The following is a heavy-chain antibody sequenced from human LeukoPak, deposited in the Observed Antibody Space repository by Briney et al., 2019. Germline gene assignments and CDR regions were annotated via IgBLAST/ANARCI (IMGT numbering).Heavy chain of an antibody. J-gene: IGHJ3*02. D-gene: IGHD3-10*01. CDR2: ISAYNGNT. Sequence: ASVKVSCKASGYTFTSYGISWVRQAPGQGLEWMGWISAYNGNTNYAQNLQGRVSMTTDTSTSTAYMDLRSLRSDDTAVYYCGRFPPARVVRGVHYAFGIWGQGTMVTV. CDR1: GYTFTSYG. CDR3: GRFPPARVVRGVHYAFGI. V-gene: IGHV1-18*01.